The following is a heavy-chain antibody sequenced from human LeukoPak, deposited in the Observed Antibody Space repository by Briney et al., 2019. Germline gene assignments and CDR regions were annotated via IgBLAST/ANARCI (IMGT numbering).Heavy chain of an antibody. CDR3: ARGPGLGSGFLYYMDV. CDR1: GDSINPYY. J-gene: IGHJ6*03. Sequence: SETLSLTCTVSGDSINPYYWSWIRQPAGMGLEWIGRIYSSGTTNYNPSLKSRVTMSVDTSKNQFSLKLSSLTAADTAVYYCARGPGLGSGFLYYMDVWGKGIMVTVSS. CDR2: IYSSGTT. D-gene: IGHD3-10*01. V-gene: IGHV4-4*07.